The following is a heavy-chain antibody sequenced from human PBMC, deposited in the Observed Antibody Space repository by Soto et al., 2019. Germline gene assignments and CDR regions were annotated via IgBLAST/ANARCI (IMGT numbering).Heavy chain of an antibody. Sequence: QVQVVQSGAEVKKPGSSVKVSCKASGGTFTSYTINWVRQAPGQGLEWMGKIIPTIDSVNYAQKVQGRVTITADKTTRTFCMELSRLRSEDTAVYYCAGEFYDTTGFIDSWGQGTLVTVSS. V-gene: IGHV1-69*08. CDR1: GGTFTSYT. J-gene: IGHJ4*02. CDR2: IIPTIDSV. CDR3: AGEFYDTTGFIDS. D-gene: IGHD3-22*01.